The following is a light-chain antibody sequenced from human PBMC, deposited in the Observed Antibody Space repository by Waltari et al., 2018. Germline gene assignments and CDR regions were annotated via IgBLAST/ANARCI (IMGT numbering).Light chain of an antibody. CDR3: QHRSNWPPSIT. CDR1: QSVSSS. V-gene: IGKV3-15*01. CDR2: GAS. J-gene: IGKJ5*01. Sequence: EVVMTQSPATLAVSPGERATLSCRASQSVSSSLAWYQQKPGQTPRLLIYGASTRATGIPVRFSGSGSGTEFTLTISSLQSEDFAVYYCQHRSNWPPSITFGQGTRLEIK.